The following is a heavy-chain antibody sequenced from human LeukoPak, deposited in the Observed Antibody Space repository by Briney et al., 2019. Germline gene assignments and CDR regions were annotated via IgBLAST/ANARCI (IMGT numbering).Heavy chain of an antibody. CDR1: GRSISSCY. CDR2: IYYSGST. J-gene: IGHJ4*02. D-gene: IGHD3-10*01. Sequence: SETLSLTCTVSGRSISSCYWNWIRQPPGKGLEWIGYIYYSGSTNYNPSLKSRVTISVDTSKNQFSLKLSSVTAADTAVYYCAGEGSYGSGTYYSVYWGQGTLVTVSS. CDR3: AGEGSYGSGTYYSVY. V-gene: IGHV4-59*01.